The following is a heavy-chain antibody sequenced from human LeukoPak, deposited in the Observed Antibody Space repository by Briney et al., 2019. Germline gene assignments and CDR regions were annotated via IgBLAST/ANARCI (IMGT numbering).Heavy chain of an antibody. CDR2: IYYSGTT. CDR1: GGSISSYY. CDR3: ARIHRYCSGGACYVLDN. Sequence: SETLSLTCTVSGGSISSYYWSWIRQPPGKGLEWIGYIYYSGTTVYNPSLKSRITISVDTSRNQFSLQLSSVTAADTAVYYCARIHRYCSGGACYVLDNWGQGTLVAVSS. D-gene: IGHD2-15*01. J-gene: IGHJ4*02. V-gene: IGHV4-59*01.